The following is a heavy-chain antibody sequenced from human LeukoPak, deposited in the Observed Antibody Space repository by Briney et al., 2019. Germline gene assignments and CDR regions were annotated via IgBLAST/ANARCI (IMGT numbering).Heavy chain of an antibody. V-gene: IGHV1-69*13. Sequence: GASVKVSCKASGYTFTGYYMHWVRQAPGQGLEWMGGIIPIFATANYAQKFQGRVTITADESTSTAYMQLSSLRSEDTAVYYCARGGDSSGYHTSYYFDYWGQGTLVTVSS. CDR1: GYTFTGYY. D-gene: IGHD3-22*01. J-gene: IGHJ4*02. CDR2: IIPIFATA. CDR3: ARGGDSSGYHTSYYFDY.